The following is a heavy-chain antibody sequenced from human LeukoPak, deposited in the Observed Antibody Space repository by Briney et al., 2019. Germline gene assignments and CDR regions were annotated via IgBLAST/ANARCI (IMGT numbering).Heavy chain of an antibody. D-gene: IGHD6-19*01. CDR3: AKDTTGGWSGYFDS. J-gene: IGHJ4*02. CDR1: GFTFSGYG. Sequence: AGSLRLSCAASGFTFSGYGIHWVRQAPGKGLEWVAVIWHDGSAEFYVDSVKGRFRISRDDSKNTVYLQMNSLTAEDTARYYCAKDTTGGWSGYFDSWGQGTLVTVSS. CDR2: IWHDGSAE. V-gene: IGHV3-33*06.